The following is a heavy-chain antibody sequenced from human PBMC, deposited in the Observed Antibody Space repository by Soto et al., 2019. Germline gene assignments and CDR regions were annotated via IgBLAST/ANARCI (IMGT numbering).Heavy chain of an antibody. CDR2: LGGNGFTT. CDR1: GFTFGSYA. D-gene: IGHD2-2*01. CDR3: AKALRPSLNFFYYMDG. J-gene: IGHJ6*03. V-gene: IGHV3-23*01. Sequence: ESGGGLVQPGGSLRLSCVVSGFTFGSYAMSWVRQAPEKGPEWVAILGGNGFTTYYADSVKGRFTISGDKSKSTLFLQMNSLRADDTGVYYCAKALRPSLNFFYYMDGWGRGTSVTVSS.